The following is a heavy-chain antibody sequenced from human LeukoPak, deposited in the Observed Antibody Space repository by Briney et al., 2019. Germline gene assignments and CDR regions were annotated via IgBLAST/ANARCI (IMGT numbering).Heavy chain of an antibody. CDR2: TYGDGST. CDR3: AKVGAAATGVAFDI. CDR1: AFTVSNNY. J-gene: IGHJ3*02. Sequence: PGGSLRLSCAASAFTVSNNYMTWVRQAPGKGLEWVSVTYGDGSTNYADSVRGRFTISRDNSQNTVYLQISSLRAEDTAVYYCAKVGAAATGVAFDIWGQGTMVTVSS. V-gene: IGHV3-53*01. D-gene: IGHD6-13*01.